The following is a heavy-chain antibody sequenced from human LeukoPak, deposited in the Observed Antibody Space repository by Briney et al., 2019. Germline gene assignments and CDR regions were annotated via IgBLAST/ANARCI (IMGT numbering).Heavy chain of an antibody. CDR1: GGYISSSSYS. V-gene: IGHV4-39*01. D-gene: IGHD3-3*01. Sequence: SETLSLTCTVSGGYISSSSYSWGWIRQPPGKGLEWIGSIYYSGTTYYNPSLKSRVTISVDTSKIQFSLKLSSVAATDTAVYFCARLRFDFWSGYTHPYFDYWGQGTLVTVSS. CDR3: ARLRFDFWSGYTHPYFDY. J-gene: IGHJ4*02. CDR2: IYYSGTT.